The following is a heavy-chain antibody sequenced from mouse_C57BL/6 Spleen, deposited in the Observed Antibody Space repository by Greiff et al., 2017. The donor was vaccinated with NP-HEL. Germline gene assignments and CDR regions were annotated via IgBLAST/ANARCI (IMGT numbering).Heavy chain of an antibody. CDR1: GYTFTSYW. V-gene: IGHV1-69*01. CDR3: ARISGHWFAY. CDR2: IDRSDSYT. D-gene: IGHD3-2*02. J-gene: IGHJ3*01. Sequence: VQLQQPGADLVMPGASLKLSCKASGYTFTSYWMHWVKQTPGQGLEWIGDIDRSDSYTNYNHRVKGKFTLTVDKSSSTAYMQLSSLTSEDSAVYYCARISGHWFAYWGQGTLVTVSA.